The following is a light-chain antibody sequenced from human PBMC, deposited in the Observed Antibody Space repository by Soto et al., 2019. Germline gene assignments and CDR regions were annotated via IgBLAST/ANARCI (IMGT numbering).Light chain of an antibody. CDR3: AQIYTAQWT. J-gene: IGKJ1*01. V-gene: IGKV1-39*01. CDR2: GAS. CDR1: ENIKNY. Sequence: DIHVPQSPSSLPASLGDRVTITCRASENIKNYLIWYQQKPGKAPKLLIYGASTLKTGVPSRFSGSGSGTDFTFTIGGLQPDDFATYYCAQIYTAQWTFGQGTRVDLK.